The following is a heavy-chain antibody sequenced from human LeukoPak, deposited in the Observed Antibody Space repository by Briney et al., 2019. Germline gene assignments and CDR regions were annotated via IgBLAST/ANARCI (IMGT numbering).Heavy chain of an antibody. Sequence: GGSLRLSCVASGFTFSNYWMHWARQPPGKGLVWVSRIYVDGRTTNYADSVKGRFTISRDNAKNTVYLEMNSLSVEDTATYYCIRDFRSADLWGQGTLVTVTS. CDR2: IYVDGRTT. J-gene: IGHJ5*02. CDR3: IRDFRSADL. V-gene: IGHV3-74*01. CDR1: GFTFSNYW.